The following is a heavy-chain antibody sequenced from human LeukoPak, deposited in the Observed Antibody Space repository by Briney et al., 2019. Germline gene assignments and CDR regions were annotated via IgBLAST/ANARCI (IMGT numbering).Heavy chain of an antibody. CDR3: AGTRDNYYDSSGTLDY. J-gene: IGHJ4*02. D-gene: IGHD3-22*01. V-gene: IGHV3-53*01. Sequence: GXLRLSCAASGFTXSSNYMSWVRQAPGKGLEWVSVIYSGGSTYYADSVKGRFTISRDNSKNTLYLQMNSLRAEDTAVYYCAGTRDNYYDSSGTLDYWGQGTLVTVSS. CDR1: GFTXSSNY. CDR2: IYSGGST.